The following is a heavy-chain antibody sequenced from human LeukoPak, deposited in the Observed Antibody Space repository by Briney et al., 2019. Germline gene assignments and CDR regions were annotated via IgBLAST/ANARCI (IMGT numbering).Heavy chain of an antibody. CDR2: ISGSGGST. V-gene: IGHV3-23*01. CDR3: AKPPGAAADRGYFQH. CDR1: GFTFSSYT. D-gene: IGHD6-13*01. J-gene: IGHJ1*01. Sequence: PGGSLRLSCAASGFTFSSYTMTWVRQAPGKGLEWVSAISGSGGSTYYADSVKGRFTISRDNSKNMLYLQMNSLRAEDTAIYYCAKPPGAAADRGYFQHWGQGTLVTVSS.